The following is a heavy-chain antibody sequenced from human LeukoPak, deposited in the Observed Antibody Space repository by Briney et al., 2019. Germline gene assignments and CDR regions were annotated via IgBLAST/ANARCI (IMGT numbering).Heavy chain of an antibody. CDR1: GFTSSSYA. D-gene: IGHD6-19*01. V-gene: IGHV3-23*01. Sequence: GGSLRLSCAASGFTSSSYAMSWVRQAPGKGLEWVSAISGSGGSTYYADSVKGRFTISRDNSKNTLYLQMNSLRAEDTAVYYCAAGGQWLVPEYFQHWGQGTLVTVSS. CDR3: AAGGQWLVPEYFQH. CDR2: ISGSGGST. J-gene: IGHJ1*01.